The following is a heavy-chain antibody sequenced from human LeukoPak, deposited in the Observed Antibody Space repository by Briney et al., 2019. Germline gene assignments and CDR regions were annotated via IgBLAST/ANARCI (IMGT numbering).Heavy chain of an antibody. D-gene: IGHD2-21*01. V-gene: IGHV3-7*01. J-gene: IGHJ3*02. CDR1: EFTLSTFW. CDR3: VRDSDYQRNSGGRYAHYDALDI. CDR2: IKADGSVK. Sequence: GGSLRLSCAASEFTLSTFWMSWVRQAPGKGLEWVANIKADGSVKHYVDSMEGRFSISRDNARSSLYLQMNNLRAEDTAVYYCVRDSDYQRNSGGRYAHYDALDIWGHGTMVTVSS.